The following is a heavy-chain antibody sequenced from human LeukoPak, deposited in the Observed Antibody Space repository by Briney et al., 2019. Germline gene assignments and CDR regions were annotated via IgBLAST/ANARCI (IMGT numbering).Heavy chain of an antibody. CDR1: GLTVSSTY. V-gene: IGHV3-53*05. D-gene: IGHD2-15*01. CDR3: VRGYSFGPYGMDV. Sequence: GSLRLSCAASGLTVSSTYMSWVRQTPGKGLEWVSVIYSGGSTYYADSVKGRFTISRDNSKNTLYLQMSSLRAEDTAVYFCVRGYSFGPYGMDVWGQGTTVTVSS. CDR2: IYSGGST. J-gene: IGHJ6*02.